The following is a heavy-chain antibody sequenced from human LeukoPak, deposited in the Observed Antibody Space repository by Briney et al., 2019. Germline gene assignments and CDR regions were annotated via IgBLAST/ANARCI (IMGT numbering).Heavy chain of an antibody. J-gene: IGHJ3*02. V-gene: IGHV4-38-2*01. CDR1: GYSISSGYY. D-gene: IGHD2-15*01. Sequence: PSETLSLTCAVSGYSISSGYYWGWIRQPPGKGLEWIGSIYHSGSTYYNPSLKSRVTISVDTSKNQFSLKLSSVTAADTAVYYCARGFVVVAATGAFDIWGQGTMVTVSS. CDR2: IYHSGST. CDR3: ARGFVVVAATGAFDI.